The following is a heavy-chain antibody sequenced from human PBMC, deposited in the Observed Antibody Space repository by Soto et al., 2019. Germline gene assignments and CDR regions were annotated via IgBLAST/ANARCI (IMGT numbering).Heavy chain of an antibody. CDR1: GFPFGENA. CDR2: INYSGATT. CDR3: ATQDFRGPTGTT. V-gene: IGHV3-23*01. J-gene: IGHJ4*02. D-gene: IGHD1-1*01. Sequence: PGGSLRLSCAASGFPFGENAMSWVRQAPGKGLLWLSLINYSGATTYYADSVKGRFTISRDNSMNTLYLQINSLRAEDTAVYYCATQDFRGPTGTTWGQGTLVTVSS.